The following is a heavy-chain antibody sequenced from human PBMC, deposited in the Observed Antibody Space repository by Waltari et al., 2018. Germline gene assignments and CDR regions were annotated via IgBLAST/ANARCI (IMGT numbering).Heavy chain of an antibody. V-gene: IGHV3-21*01. CDR2: ISSLSKYT. D-gene: IGHD6-13*01. CDR3: ARDGISSTQSGYFDY. J-gene: IGHJ4*02. CDR1: GFRFRSDG. Sequence: EVRLVASGGGLVKPGGSLRLSCAAAGFRFRSDGMNWVRQAPGKGLEWVSSISSLSKYTYYADSVKGRFTISRDNAKNSLYLQMNSLRAEDTAVYFCARDGISSTQSGYFDYWGQEVLVTVSS.